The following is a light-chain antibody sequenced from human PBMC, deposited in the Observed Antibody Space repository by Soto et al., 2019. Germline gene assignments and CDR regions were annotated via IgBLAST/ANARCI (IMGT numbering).Light chain of an antibody. Sequence: IQMTPSLSPLSASVGDRVTITCRASQTIDSWLAWYQQRPGKPPNLLIYKASTLASGVPARFSGSGSGTEFTLTISSLQPDDFATYYCQQYNSYPRTFGQGTKVDI. CDR1: QTIDSW. J-gene: IGKJ1*01. V-gene: IGKV1-5*03. CDR3: QQYNSYPRT. CDR2: KAS.